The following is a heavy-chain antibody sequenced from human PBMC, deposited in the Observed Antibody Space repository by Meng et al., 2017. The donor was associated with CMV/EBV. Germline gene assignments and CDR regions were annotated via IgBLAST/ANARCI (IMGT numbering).Heavy chain of an antibody. D-gene: IGHD2-21*01. J-gene: IGHJ6*02. Sequence: SVKVSCKASGGTFSSYAISWVRQAPGQGLEWMGGIIPIFGTANYAQKFQGRVTITTDESTSTAYMELSSLRSEDTAVYYCATLGLLFRPFDGYYGMDVWGQGTTVTSP. CDR3: ATLGLLFRPFDGYYGMDV. V-gene: IGHV1-69*05. CDR1: GGTFSSYA. CDR2: IIPIFGTA.